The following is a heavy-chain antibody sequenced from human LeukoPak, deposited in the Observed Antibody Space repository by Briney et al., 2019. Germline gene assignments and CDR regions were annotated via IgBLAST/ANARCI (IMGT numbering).Heavy chain of an antibody. V-gene: IGHV1-18*01. CDR1: GYTFTTYA. CDR2: ISTYNGNT. CDR3: ARGVWGSYRYAGGDY. D-gene: IGHD3-16*02. J-gene: IGHJ4*02. Sequence: ASVKVSCKASGYTFTTYAISWVRRAPGQGLEWMGWISTYNGNTNYAQKLQGRVTMTTDTSTSTAYMELRSLRSDDTAVYYCARGVWGSYRYAGGDYWGQGTLVTVSS.